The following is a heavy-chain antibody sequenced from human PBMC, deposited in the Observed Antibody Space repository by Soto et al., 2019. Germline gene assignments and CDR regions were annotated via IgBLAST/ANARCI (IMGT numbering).Heavy chain of an antibody. V-gene: IGHV1-3*01. J-gene: IGHJ1*01. D-gene: IGHD4-17*01. CDR2: INAGNGNT. CDR1: GYTFTSYA. Sequence: ASVKVSCKASGYTFTSYAMHWVRQAPGQRLEWMGWINAGNGNTKYSQKFQERVTITRDMSTSTAYMELNSLRAEDTAVYYCASRWRFDGDYEYFQHWGQGTLVTVSS. CDR3: ASRWRFDGDYEYFQH.